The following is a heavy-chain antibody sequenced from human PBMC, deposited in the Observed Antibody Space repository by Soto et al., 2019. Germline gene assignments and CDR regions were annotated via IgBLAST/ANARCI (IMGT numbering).Heavy chain of an antibody. CDR2: ISGGDGDT. CDR1: GFTFTNYA. CDR3: AKDRFTSTVRKYWFFAL. V-gene: IGHV3-23*01. D-gene: IGHD3-10*01. Sequence: EVQLLESGGGLVKPGGSLRLSCAASGFTFTNYAMTWVRQAPGKGLEWVSSISGGDGDTSYADSVKGRFTISRDNSENTMLLQMNSLRPDDTDVYYCAKDRFTSTVRKYWFFALWGRGTLVTVSS. J-gene: IGHJ2*01.